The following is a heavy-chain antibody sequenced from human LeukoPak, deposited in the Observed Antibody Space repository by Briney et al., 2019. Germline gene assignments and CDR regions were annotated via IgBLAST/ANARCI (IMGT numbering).Heavy chain of an antibody. Sequence: GGSLRLSCAASGFNFRDAAMTWVRQAPGKGLEWVSLISFSGDNSYYADSVKGRFTISRDNSKNTLSLQMNSLRVEDTAIYYCAKDRQLSTWGLGTMVTVSS. J-gene: IGHJ3*01. CDR1: GFNFRDAA. D-gene: IGHD5-24*01. V-gene: IGHV3-23*01. CDR2: ISFSGDNS. CDR3: AKDRQLST.